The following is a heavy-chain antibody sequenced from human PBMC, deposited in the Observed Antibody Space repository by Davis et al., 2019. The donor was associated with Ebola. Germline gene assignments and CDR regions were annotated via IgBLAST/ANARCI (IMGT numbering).Heavy chain of an antibody. J-gene: IGHJ6*02. CDR2: ISGSGGST. CDR3: ARSYNWNPYYYYGMDV. CDR1: GFTFSSYA. Sequence: GGSLRLSCAASGFTFSSYAMHWVRQAPGKGLEWVSAISGSGGSTYYADSVKGRFTISRDNSKNTLYLQMNSLRAEDTAVYYCARSYNWNPYYYYGMDVWGQGTTVTVSS. D-gene: IGHD1-20*01. V-gene: IGHV3-23*01.